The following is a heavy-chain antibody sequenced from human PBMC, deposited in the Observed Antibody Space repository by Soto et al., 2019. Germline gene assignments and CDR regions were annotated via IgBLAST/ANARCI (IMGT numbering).Heavy chain of an antibody. J-gene: IGHJ6*02. CDR3: ARGYCSGGNCYSGMDV. Sequence: PGGSLRLSCAVSGLTFSDYGMHWVRQAPGHGLEWMGGIIPISGTTYYTQKFQGRVTITADEPTSTAFMELSSLKSEDTAVFYCARGYCSGGNCYSGMDVWGQGTMVTVSS. V-gene: IGHV1-69*01. CDR1: GLTFSDYG. D-gene: IGHD2-15*01. CDR2: IIPISGTT.